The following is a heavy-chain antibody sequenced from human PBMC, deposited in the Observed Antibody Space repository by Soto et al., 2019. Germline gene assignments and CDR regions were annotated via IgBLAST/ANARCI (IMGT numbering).Heavy chain of an antibody. CDR2: IKQDGSEK. Sequence: EVQLVESGGGLVQPGGSLRLSCAASGFTFSSYWMSWVRQAPGKGLEWVANIKQDGSEKYYVDSVKGRFTISRDNAKNSLYLQMNSLRAEDTAVYYCARDQVIGLLWFGDLQGWFDPWGQGTLVNVST. J-gene: IGHJ5*02. D-gene: IGHD3-10*01. CDR1: GFTFSSYW. CDR3: ARDQVIGLLWFGDLQGWFDP. V-gene: IGHV3-7*01.